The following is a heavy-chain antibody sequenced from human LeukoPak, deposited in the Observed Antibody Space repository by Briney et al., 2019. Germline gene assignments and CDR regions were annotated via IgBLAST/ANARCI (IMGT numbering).Heavy chain of an antibody. CDR1: GGSFNGYY. CDR3: ARYVHCSSTSCLGYYYYGMDV. V-gene: IGHV4-34*01. CDR2: INHSGST. D-gene: IGHD2-2*01. Sequence: SETLSLTCAVYGGSFNGYYWSWIRQPPGKGLEWIGEINHSGSTNYNPSLKSRVAISVDTSKNQFSLKLSSVTAADTAVYYCARYVHCSSTSCLGYYYYGMDVWGQGTTVTVSS. J-gene: IGHJ6*02.